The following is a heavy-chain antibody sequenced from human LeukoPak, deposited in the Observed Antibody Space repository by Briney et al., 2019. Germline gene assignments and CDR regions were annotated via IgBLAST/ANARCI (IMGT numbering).Heavy chain of an antibody. D-gene: IGHD1-7*01. CDR3: ARHSPLTGTTRHPLYYFDY. CDR1: GGSISSGDHY. CDR2: IYTSGST. J-gene: IGHJ4*02. V-gene: IGHV4-30-4*08. Sequence: SETLSLNCTVSGGSISSGDHYWSWIRQHPGKGLEWIGYIYTSGSTNYNPSLKSRVTISVDTSKNQFSLKLSSVTVADTAVYYCARHSPLTGTTRHPLYYFDYWGQGTLVTVSS.